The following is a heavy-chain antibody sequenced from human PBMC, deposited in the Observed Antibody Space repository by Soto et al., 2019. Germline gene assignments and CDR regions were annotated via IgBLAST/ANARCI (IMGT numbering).Heavy chain of an antibody. CDR1: GFTFSSYG. Sequence: QVQLVESGGGVVQPGRSLRLSCAASGFTFSSYGMHWVRQVPGKGLEWVAVIWYDGSNKYYADSVKGRFTISRDNSKNTLYLQMNSLRAEDTAVYYCAREGWLQLYDYWGQGTLVTVSS. CDR3: AREGWLQLYDY. CDR2: IWYDGSNK. V-gene: IGHV3-33*01. D-gene: IGHD5-12*01. J-gene: IGHJ4*02.